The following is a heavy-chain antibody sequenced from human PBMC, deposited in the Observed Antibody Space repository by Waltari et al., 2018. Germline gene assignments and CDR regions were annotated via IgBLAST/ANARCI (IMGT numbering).Heavy chain of an antibody. V-gene: IGHV1-18*01. CDR1: GYTFTSYG. CDR3: ARGWFRELLSYYYYYGMDV. J-gene: IGHJ6*02. Sequence: QVQLVQSGAEVKKPGDSVKVSCKASGYTFTSYGISWVRQAPGQGLEGMGWISAYKVNTNNARKLQSRVTMTTETSTSTAYMELGSLRSDDTAVYYCARGWFRELLSYYYYYGMDVWGQGTTVTVSS. D-gene: IGHD3-10*01. CDR2: ISAYKVNT.